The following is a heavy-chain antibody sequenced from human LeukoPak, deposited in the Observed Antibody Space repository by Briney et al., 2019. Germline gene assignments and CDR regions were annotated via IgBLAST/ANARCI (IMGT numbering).Heavy chain of an antibody. Sequence: GGSLRLSCVASGFPFSSYWMTWVRQAPGKGLEWVANIKQDGSKKSYVDSVKGRFTISRDNAKNSLYLQMNSLRVEDTAVYYCAKEGRSLQTYWGQGTLVTVSS. D-gene: IGHD5-24*01. V-gene: IGHV3-7*03. CDR2: IKQDGSKK. J-gene: IGHJ4*02. CDR3: AKEGRSLQTY. CDR1: GFPFSSYW.